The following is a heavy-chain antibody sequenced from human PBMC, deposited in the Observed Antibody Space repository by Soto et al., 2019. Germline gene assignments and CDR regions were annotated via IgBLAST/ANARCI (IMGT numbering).Heavy chain of an antibody. CDR2: IRAYKGNT. V-gene: IGHV1-18*01. D-gene: IGHD3-10*02. CDR1: GYTYPTYG. J-gene: IGHJ4*02. CDR3: ARESRYVPNGIHHY. Sequence: ALVTVSCKATGYTYPTYGRRRVRQAPGGGTVWMGWIRAYKGNTNCAQKLEGGVTMTTDTSTRTAYMELRSLRSDGTGVYYCARESRYVPNGIHHYWGQETLATVPS.